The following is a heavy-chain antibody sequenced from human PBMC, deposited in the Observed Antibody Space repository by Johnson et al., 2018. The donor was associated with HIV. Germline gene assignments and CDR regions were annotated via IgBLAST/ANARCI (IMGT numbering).Heavy chain of an antibody. V-gene: IGHV3-30-3*01. J-gene: IGHJ3*02. D-gene: IGHD2-15*01. Sequence: QVQLVESGGGVVQPGRSLRLSCAPSGFTFSRYAMHWVRQAPGKGLEWVAVISYHGTNDYYADSVNGRFTISRDNSKNTLYLQMNSLRSEDTAVYYCARERYGSQAIDGIDIWGQGTLVTVSS. CDR1: GFTFSRYA. CDR3: ARERYGSQAIDGIDI. CDR2: ISYHGTND.